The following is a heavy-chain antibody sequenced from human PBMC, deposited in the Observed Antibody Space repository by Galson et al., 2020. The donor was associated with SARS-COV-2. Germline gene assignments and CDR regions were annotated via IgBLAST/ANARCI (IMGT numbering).Heavy chain of an antibody. Sequence: ASETLSLTCTVSGGTFSNYFRSWIRQPPGKGLEWIGYIYYNGNTNYNPSLTSRITLSVDASNNQFSLKLHSVTAADAAVYDCARGSRSSSWEYYVDSWGQGNLVSVSS. CDR3: ARGSRSSSWEYYVDS. CDR2: IYYNGNT. D-gene: IGHD6-13*01. V-gene: IGHV4-59*01. CDR1: GGTFSNYF. J-gene: IGHJ4*02.